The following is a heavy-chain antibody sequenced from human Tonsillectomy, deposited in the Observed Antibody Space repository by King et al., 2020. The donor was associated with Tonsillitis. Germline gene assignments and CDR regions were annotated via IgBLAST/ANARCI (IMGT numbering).Heavy chain of an antibody. CDR3: VRDRIAVAAGYFYY. CDR1: GFTFSRYG. J-gene: IGHJ4*02. D-gene: IGHD6-19*01. CDR2: ISYDGSDK. Sequence: VQLVESGGGVVQPGRSLRLSCAASGFTFSRYGMHWVRQAPGKGLEWVAVISYDGSDKYYADSVKGRFTISRDNSKNTLYLQMNSLRAEDTAVYYSVRDRIAVAAGYFYYWGQGTLVTVSS. V-gene: IGHV3-30*03.